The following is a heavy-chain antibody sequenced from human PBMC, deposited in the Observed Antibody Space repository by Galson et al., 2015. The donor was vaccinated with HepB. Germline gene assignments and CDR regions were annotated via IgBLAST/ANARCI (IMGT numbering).Heavy chain of an antibody. CDR2: INPDGSEK. Sequence: SLRLSCAASEFTFSSYWMNWVRQAPGKGLEWVANINPDGSEKYYVASLKGRFTISRDNVKNSLYLQMDSLRAEDTAVYYRARRISLVRGIITKPDYYYGMDVWGQGTTVTVAS. V-gene: IGHV3-7*03. CDR3: ARRISLVRGIITKPDYYYGMDV. CDR1: EFTFSSYW. J-gene: IGHJ6*02. D-gene: IGHD3-10*01.